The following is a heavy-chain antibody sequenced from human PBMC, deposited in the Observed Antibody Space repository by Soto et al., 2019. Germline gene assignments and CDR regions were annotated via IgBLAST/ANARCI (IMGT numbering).Heavy chain of an antibody. Sequence: QEQLAESGGGVVQPGTSLRLSCTASGFSFSSFGMNWVRQAPGRGLEWVALIWYDGSKEYYADSVKGRCTISRDDSKNTLELHRDSLRAEATAVYYCTREGTFGSGYNVAWFDPWGQGTLVTVSS. V-gene: IGHV3-33*08. CDR1: GFSFSSFG. D-gene: IGHD6-25*01. CDR3: TREGTFGSGYNVAWFDP. CDR2: IWYDGSKE. J-gene: IGHJ5*02.